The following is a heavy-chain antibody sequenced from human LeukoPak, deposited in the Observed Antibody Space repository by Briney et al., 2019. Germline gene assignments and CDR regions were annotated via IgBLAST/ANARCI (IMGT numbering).Heavy chain of an antibody. D-gene: IGHD6-13*01. CDR2: IYYSGST. Sequence: PSETLSLTCTVSGGSISSSSYYWGWIRQPPGKGLEWIGSIYYSGSTYYNPSLKSRVTISVDTSKNQFSLKLSSVTAADTAVYYCARDTPGIAAAETIDYWGQGTLVTVSS. J-gene: IGHJ4*02. CDR1: GGSISSSSYY. V-gene: IGHV4-39*07. CDR3: ARDTPGIAAAETIDY.